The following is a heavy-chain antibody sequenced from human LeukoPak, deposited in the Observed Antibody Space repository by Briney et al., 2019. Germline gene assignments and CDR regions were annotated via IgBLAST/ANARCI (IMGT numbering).Heavy chain of an antibody. CDR1: GFTFSSYG. J-gene: IGHJ4*02. V-gene: IGHV3-33*08. Sequence: GRSLRLSCAASGFTFSSYGMHWVRQAPGKGLEWVGVIWYDGSNKYYADPVKGRFTISRDNSKNTLYLQMNSLRAEDTAVYYGARDRIAAAGGIDYWGQGTLVSVSS. CDR3: ARDRIAAAGGIDY. D-gene: IGHD6-13*01. CDR2: IWYDGSNK.